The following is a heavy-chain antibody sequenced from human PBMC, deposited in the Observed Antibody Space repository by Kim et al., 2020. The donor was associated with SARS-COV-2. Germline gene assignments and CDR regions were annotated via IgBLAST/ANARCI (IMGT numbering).Heavy chain of an antibody. D-gene: IGHD5-12*01. J-gene: IGHJ6*02. Sequence: SETLSLTCTVSGGYISNYYWSWIRQPPGKGLEWIGFIYYSGYTNYNPSLKSQVTISVDTSKNQFSLKLSSVTAADTAVYYCARQRGYNGDSGLDVWGQGTTVTVSS. CDR1: GGYISNYY. CDR2: IYYSGYT. CDR3: ARQRGYNGDSGLDV. V-gene: IGHV4-59*13.